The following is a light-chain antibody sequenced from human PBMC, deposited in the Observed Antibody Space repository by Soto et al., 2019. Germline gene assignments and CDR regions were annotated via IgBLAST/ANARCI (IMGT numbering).Light chain of an antibody. CDR2: SAS. CDR3: QQYGSSGT. Sequence: EFVLTQSPGTLSLSPGERATLSCRASQSVSHNYLAWYQQKPGQAPRLLNQSASNAATGLPDRISGSGSRTDFPLTISRLEPEDFAVYYCQQYGSSGTFGQGTKVDIK. CDR1: QSVSHNY. J-gene: IGKJ1*01. V-gene: IGKV3-20*01.